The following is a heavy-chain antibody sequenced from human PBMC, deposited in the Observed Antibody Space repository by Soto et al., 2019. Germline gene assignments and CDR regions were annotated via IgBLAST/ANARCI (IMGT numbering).Heavy chain of an antibody. Sequence: SETLSLTCTVSGGSISSSSYYWGWIRQPPGKGLEWIGSIYYSGSTYYNPSLKSRVTISVDTSKNQFSLKLSSVTAADTAVYYCAVYILTASPFDYWGQGTLVTVSS. CDR3: AVYILTASPFDY. CDR1: GGSISSSSYY. D-gene: IGHD3-9*01. J-gene: IGHJ4*02. V-gene: IGHV4-39*01. CDR2: IYYSGST.